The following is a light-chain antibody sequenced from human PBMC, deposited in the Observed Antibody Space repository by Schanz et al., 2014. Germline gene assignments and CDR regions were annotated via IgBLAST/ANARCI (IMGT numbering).Light chain of an antibody. CDR1: QSIRNF. Sequence: DIQMTQSPSPLSASVGDRLTITCRASQSIRNFLNWYQHKPGRAPNLLIHSASTLQRGVPSRFSGSGSGTNFTLNINSLQPEDFATYYCQQSFSAPFTFGQGTTL. CDR2: SAS. V-gene: IGKV1-39*01. CDR3: QQSFSAPFT. J-gene: IGKJ2*01.